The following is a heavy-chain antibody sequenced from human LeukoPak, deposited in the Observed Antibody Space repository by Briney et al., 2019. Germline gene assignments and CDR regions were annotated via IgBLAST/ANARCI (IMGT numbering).Heavy chain of an antibody. CDR3: ARGAGWNFYEY. CDR1: GFTVSNYY. Sequence: GGSLRLSCAASGFTVSNYYMNWVRQPPGKGLEWVSVFYVGGPTYYAASVQGRFTISRDNSKNTVHLQMNSLRAEDTAVYYCARGAGWNFYEYWGHGTLVTVSS. J-gene: IGHJ4*01. V-gene: IGHV3-53*05. D-gene: IGHD6-19*01. CDR2: FYVGGPT.